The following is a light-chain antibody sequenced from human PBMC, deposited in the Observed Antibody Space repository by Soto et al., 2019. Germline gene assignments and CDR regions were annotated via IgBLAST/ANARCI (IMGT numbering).Light chain of an antibody. CDR1: QSVSSY. CDR2: GAS. CDR3: QQRGDWPPIT. V-gene: IGKV3-11*01. J-gene: IGKJ5*01. Sequence: EIVLTQSPGTLSLSPGERATLSFMASQSVSSYLAWYQQKPGPAPRLLIYGASSRAPGIPDRLSGSGSGTDFTLTLSSLEPEDFAVYYCQQRGDWPPITFGKGTRL.